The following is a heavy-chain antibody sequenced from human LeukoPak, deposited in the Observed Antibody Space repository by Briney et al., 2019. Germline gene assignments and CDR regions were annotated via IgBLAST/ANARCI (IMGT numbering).Heavy chain of an antibody. Sequence: SETLSLTCTVSGGSISSYYWSWIRQPPGKGLEWIGYIYYSGSTNYNPSLKSRVTISVDTSKNQFSLKLSSVTAADTAVYYCARHRRDILTCYNWLDPWGQGTLVTVSS. CDR1: GGSISSYY. CDR3: ARHRRDILTCYNWLDP. V-gene: IGHV4-59*01. CDR2: IYYSGST. J-gene: IGHJ5*02. D-gene: IGHD3-9*01.